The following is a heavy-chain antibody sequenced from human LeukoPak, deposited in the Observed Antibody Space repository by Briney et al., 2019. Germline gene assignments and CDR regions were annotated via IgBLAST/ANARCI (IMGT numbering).Heavy chain of an antibody. CDR3: ARDLGYCTNGVCHTRFDY. CDR1: GGTFSSYA. CDR2: IIPIFGTA. Sequence: ASVKVSCKASGGTFSSYAISWVRQAPGQGLEWMGGIIPIFGTAIYAQKFQGRVTITADESTSTAYMELSSLRSEDTAVYYCARDLGYCTNGVCHTRFDYWGQGTLVAVSS. D-gene: IGHD2-8*01. J-gene: IGHJ4*02. V-gene: IGHV1-69*13.